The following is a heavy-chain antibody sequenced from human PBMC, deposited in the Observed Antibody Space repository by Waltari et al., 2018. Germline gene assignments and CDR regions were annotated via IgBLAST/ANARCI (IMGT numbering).Heavy chain of an antibody. CDR2: VYYTGTT. CDR3: ARLPRGSVIIGAFDI. CDR1: GGSISTYY. D-gene: IGHD3-22*01. V-gene: IGHV4-59*01. Sequence: QVELQESGPGLVKASETLSLTCTVSGGSISTYYWSWIRQPPGKGMEYIGYVYYTGTTNYNPSLKNRVTISLDTSKNHFSLNLRSVTAADTAIYYCARLPRGSVIIGAFDIWGQGTQVTVSS. J-gene: IGHJ3*02.